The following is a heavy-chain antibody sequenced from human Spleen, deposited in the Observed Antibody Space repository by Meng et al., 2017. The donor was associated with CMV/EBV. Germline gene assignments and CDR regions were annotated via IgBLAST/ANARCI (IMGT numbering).Heavy chain of an antibody. CDR2: INPNSGGT. Sequence: ASVKVSCKASGYTFTAHYFHWVRQAPGQGLEWMGWINPNSGGTNYAQKFQGRVTMTRDTSISTAYMELRSLRSDDTAVYYCARVDFGYCSSTSCYSLNWFDPWGQGTLVTVSS. D-gene: IGHD2-2*01. CDR1: GYTFTAHY. CDR3: ARVDFGYCSSTSCYSLNWFDP. J-gene: IGHJ5*02. V-gene: IGHV1-2*02.